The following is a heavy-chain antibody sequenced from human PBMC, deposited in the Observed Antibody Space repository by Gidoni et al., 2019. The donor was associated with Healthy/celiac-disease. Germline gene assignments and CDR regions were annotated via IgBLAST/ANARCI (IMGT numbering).Heavy chain of an antibody. CDR3: ARYRVSVVVVAATNYYYGMDV. V-gene: IGHV3-33*01. D-gene: IGHD2-15*01. J-gene: IGHJ6*02. Sequence: QVQLVESGGGVVQPGRSLRLSCAAAGFPFGSYGMHWVRQAPGKGLEWVAVLWYEGINKSYADSVKGRFTISRDKSKNTLYLQMNSLRAEDTAVYYCARYRVSVVVVAATNYYYGMDVWGQGTTVTVSS. CDR1: GFPFGSYG. CDR2: LWYEGINK.